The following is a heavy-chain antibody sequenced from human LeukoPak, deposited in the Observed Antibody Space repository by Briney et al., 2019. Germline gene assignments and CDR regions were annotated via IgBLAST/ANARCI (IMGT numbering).Heavy chain of an antibody. CDR3: AKETYSSSCFDY. Sequence: GGSLRLSCAASGFTFSSYGMHWVRQAPGKGLEWVAFIRYDGSNKYYADSVKGRFTISRDNSKNTLYLQMNSLRAEDTAVYYCAKETYSSSCFDYWGQGTLVTVSS. V-gene: IGHV3-30*02. CDR1: GFTFSSYG. D-gene: IGHD6-13*01. J-gene: IGHJ4*02. CDR2: IRYDGSNK.